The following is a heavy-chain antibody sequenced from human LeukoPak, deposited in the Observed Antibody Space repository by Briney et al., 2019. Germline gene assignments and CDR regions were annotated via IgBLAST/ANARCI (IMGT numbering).Heavy chain of an antibody. CDR3: MSRSISWYRGNNWFDP. Sequence: GGSLRLSCAASGFTFSDFSMNWVRQAPGKGLEDISYINSDSKTIWYAESVKGRFTISRDNAKNSLYLQMNSLRVEDTAVYYCMSRSISWYRGNNWFDPWGQGTLVTVSS. J-gene: IGHJ5*02. V-gene: IGHV3-48*01. D-gene: IGHD6-13*01. CDR1: GFTFSDFS. CDR2: INSDSKTI.